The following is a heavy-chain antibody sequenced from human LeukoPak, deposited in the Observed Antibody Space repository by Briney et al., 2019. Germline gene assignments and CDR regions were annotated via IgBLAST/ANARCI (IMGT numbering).Heavy chain of an antibody. CDR1: GFTFSSYG. CDR2: ISNSGGTT. J-gene: IGHJ4*02. Sequence: GSLRLSCATSGFTFSSYGMNWVRQAPGKGLEWVSTISNSGGTTYYADSVKGRFIISRDNSKNTVHLQMNSLRAEDTALYYCAKSEIYYDSYFDLWGQGTLVSVSS. V-gene: IGHV3-23*01. CDR3: AKSEIYYDSYFDL. D-gene: IGHD5-12*01.